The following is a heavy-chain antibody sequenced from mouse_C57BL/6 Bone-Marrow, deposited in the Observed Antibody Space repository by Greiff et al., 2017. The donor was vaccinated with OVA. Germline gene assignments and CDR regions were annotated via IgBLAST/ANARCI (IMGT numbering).Heavy chain of an antibody. CDR1: GFTFSDFY. CDR3: ARDDYYWYFDV. V-gene: IGHV7-1*01. CDR2: SRNKANDYTT. Sequence: DVHLVESGGGLVQSGRSLRLSCATSGFTFSDFYMEWVRQAPGKGLEWIAASRNKANDYTTEYCASVKDRFIVSRVTSPSILYLQMHALRADDTAMYYCARDDYYWYFDVWGTGTTVTVSS. J-gene: IGHJ1*03.